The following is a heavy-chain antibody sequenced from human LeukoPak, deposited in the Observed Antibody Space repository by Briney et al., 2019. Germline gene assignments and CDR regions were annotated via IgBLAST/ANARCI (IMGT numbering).Heavy chain of an antibody. CDR1: GGSISSGGYS. J-gene: IGHJ4*02. CDR3: ARIPGYSYGYRSGTY. D-gene: IGHD5-18*01. V-gene: IGHV4-39*01. Sequence: SETLSLTCTVSGGSISSGGYSWSWIRQPPGKGLEWIGSIYYSGSTYSNPSLKSRVTISVDTSKNQFSLKLSSVTAAVTAVYYCARIPGYSYGYRSGTYWGQGTLVTVSS. CDR2: IYYSGST.